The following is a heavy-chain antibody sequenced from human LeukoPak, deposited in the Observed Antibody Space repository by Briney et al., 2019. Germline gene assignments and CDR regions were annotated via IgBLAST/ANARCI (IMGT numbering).Heavy chain of an antibody. CDR2: MSFDGSDK. CDR3: ARGDSSRGYYYMDV. J-gene: IGHJ6*03. D-gene: IGHD2-21*01. V-gene: IGHV3-30-3*01. Sequence: PGRSLRLSCVASGFTFSSYGMHWVRQAPGKGLEWVAIMSFDGSDKYYADSVKGRSTISRDNSKNTLYLQMNSLRAEDTAVYYCARGDSSRGYYYMDVWGKGTTVTVSS. CDR1: GFTFSSYG.